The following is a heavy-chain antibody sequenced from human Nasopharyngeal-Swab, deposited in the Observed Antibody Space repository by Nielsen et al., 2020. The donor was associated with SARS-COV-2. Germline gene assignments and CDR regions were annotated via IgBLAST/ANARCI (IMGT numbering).Heavy chain of an antibody. J-gene: IGHJ4*02. CDR2: VYPGDSDT. Sequence: GGSLRLSCKGSGYSFTSYWIGWVRQMPGKGLEWMGIVYPGDSDTRYNPSFQGQVTISADKSISTAYPQWSSLKASDTAMYYCARLTTVTPDYFDYWGQGTLVTVSS. D-gene: IGHD4-17*01. CDR1: GYSFTSYW. CDR3: ARLTTVTPDYFDY. V-gene: IGHV5-51*01.